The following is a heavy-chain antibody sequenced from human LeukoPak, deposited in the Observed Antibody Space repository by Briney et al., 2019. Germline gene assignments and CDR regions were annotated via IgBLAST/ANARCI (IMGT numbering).Heavy chain of an antibody. D-gene: IGHD6-6*01. Sequence: GGSLRLSCAASGFILSSFAMHWVRQAPGKGLEWVAVISYDGSNKYYAASVRGRLTISRDNSNNTLFLHMNSLRAEDTAVYYCTRGRGYSTSDYWGQGTLVTVSS. V-gene: IGHV3-30*04. CDR2: ISYDGSNK. CDR3: TRGRGYSTSDY. CDR1: GFILSSFA. J-gene: IGHJ4*02.